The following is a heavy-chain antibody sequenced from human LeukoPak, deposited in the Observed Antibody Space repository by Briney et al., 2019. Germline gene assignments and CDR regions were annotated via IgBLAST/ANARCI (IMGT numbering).Heavy chain of an antibody. CDR2: IFHSGNS. J-gene: IGHJ4*02. V-gene: IGHV4-38-2*01. CDR3: ARVTYVDDMLYQYFDY. CDR1: SYSISSGSY. Sequence: SETLCLTCAVSSYSISSGSYWGWIRQSPGKGLEWVGSIFHSGNSYYNPSLKSRLTMSVDTFKNQFSLKLTSVTAADTALYYCARVTYVDDMLYQYFDYWGQGILVTVSS. D-gene: IGHD4-17*01.